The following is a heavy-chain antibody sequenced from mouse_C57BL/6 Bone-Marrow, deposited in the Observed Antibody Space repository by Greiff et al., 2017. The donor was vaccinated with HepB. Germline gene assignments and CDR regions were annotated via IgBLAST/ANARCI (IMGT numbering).Heavy chain of an antibody. J-gene: IGHJ2*01. CDR2: IYPRSGNT. D-gene: IGHD1-1*01. CDR1: GYTFTSYG. CDR3: AREGYYGSIYYFDY. Sequence: QVTLKESGAELARPGASVKLSCKASGYTFTSYGISWVKQSTGQGLEWIGEIYPRSGNTYYNEKFKGKATLTADKSSSTAYMELRSLTSEDSAVYFCAREGYYGSIYYFDYWGQGTTLTVSS. V-gene: IGHV1-81*01.